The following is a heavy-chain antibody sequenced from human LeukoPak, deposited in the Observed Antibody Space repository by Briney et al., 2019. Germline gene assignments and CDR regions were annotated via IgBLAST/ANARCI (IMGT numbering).Heavy chain of an antibody. CDR2: ISSSSSTI. J-gene: IGHJ3*02. D-gene: IGHD4-17*01. V-gene: IGHV3-48*01. CDR3: ARDRTTVTYHDAFDI. CDR1: GFTFSSYS. Sequence: SGGSLRLSCAASGFTFSSYSMNWVRQAPGKGLEWVSYISSSSSTIYYADSVKGRFTISRDNAKNSLYLQMNSLRAEDTAVYYCARDRTTVTYHDAFDIWGQGTMVTVSS.